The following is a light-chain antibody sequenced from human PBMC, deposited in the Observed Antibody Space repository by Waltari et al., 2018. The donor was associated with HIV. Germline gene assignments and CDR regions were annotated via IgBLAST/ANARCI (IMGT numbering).Light chain of an antibody. Sequence: EIVLTQSPATLSLSPGERATLSCRASQSISNYLAWYQQKPGQAPRLLIYDASNRATGIPARFSGSGSGTDFTLTISSLEPEDFALYYCQQRSNWPPWTFGQGTKLDIK. CDR2: DAS. J-gene: IGKJ1*01. V-gene: IGKV3-11*01. CDR1: QSISNY. CDR3: QQRSNWPPWT.